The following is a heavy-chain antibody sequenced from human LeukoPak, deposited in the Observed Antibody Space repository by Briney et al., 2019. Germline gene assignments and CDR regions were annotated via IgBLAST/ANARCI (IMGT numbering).Heavy chain of an antibody. CDR1: GGTFSSYA. D-gene: IGHD3-22*01. CDR3: ARAGPWYYDSSSLTDY. CDR2: IIPIFGTA. J-gene: IGHJ4*02. Sequence: SVKVSCKASGGTFSSYAISWVRQAPGQGLEWMGGIIPIFGTANYAQKFQGRLTITTDESTSTAYMELSSLRSEDTAVYYCARAGPWYYDSSSLTDYWGQGTLVTVSS. V-gene: IGHV1-69*05.